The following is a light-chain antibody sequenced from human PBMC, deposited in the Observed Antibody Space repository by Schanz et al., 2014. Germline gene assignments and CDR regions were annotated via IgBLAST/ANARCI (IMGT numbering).Light chain of an antibody. CDR1: QSVSSS. V-gene: IGKV3-20*01. CDR3: QQYATAPVT. Sequence: EIVLTQSPGTLSLSPGERATLSCRASQSVSSSLAWYQQKPGQAPRLLIYGASSRAAGIPDRFRGSGSGTDFTLTISRLEPEDFAVYYCQQYATAPVTFGQGTRLEIK. J-gene: IGKJ2*01. CDR2: GAS.